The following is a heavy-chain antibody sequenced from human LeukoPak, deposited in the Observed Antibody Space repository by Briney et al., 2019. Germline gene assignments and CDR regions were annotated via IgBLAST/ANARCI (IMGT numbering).Heavy chain of an antibody. Sequence: GGSLRLSCAASGFTFSSYGMHWVRQAPGEGLEWVAVISYDGSNKYYADSVKGRFTISRDNSKNTLYLQMNSLRAEDTAVYYCARASRIAAAGTGYYFDYWGQGTLVTVSS. V-gene: IGHV3-30*03. CDR3: ARASRIAAAGTGYYFDY. CDR2: ISYDGSNK. CDR1: GFTFSSYG. J-gene: IGHJ4*02. D-gene: IGHD6-13*01.